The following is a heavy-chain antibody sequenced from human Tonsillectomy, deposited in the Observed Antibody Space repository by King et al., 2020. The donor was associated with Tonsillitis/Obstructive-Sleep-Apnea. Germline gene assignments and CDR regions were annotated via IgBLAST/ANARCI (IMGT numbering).Heavy chain of an antibody. V-gene: IGHV4-34*01. Sequence: VQLQQWGAGLLKPSETLSLTCAVYGGSFSGYYWSWIRQPPGKGLEWIGEINHSGSTNYNPSLKSRVTISGDTSKNQFSLNLSSVTAAETAVYYCARSQPRGFWSRYSTPRAQNFFAPWGQGTLVTVSS. CDR1: GGSFSGYY. CDR3: ARSQPRGFWSRYSTPRAQNFFAP. J-gene: IGHJ5*02. CDR2: INHSGST. D-gene: IGHD3-3*01.